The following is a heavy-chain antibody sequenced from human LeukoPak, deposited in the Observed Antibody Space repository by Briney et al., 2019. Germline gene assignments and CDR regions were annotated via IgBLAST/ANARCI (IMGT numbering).Heavy chain of an antibody. J-gene: IGHJ4*02. V-gene: IGHV3-23*01. CDR2: ISGSGGST. D-gene: IGHD4-23*01. Sequence: GGSLRLSCAASGFTFSSYAMSWVRQAPGKGLEWVSAISGSGGSTYYADSVKGRFIVSRDNSRNTVFLQMNSLRVEDSAVYYCAKTSGGNYWGQGTLVTVSS. CDR1: GFTFSSYA. CDR3: AKTSGGNY.